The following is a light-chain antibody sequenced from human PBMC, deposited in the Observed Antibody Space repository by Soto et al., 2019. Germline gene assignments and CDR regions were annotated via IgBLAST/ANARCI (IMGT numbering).Light chain of an antibody. Sequence: ESQLTQSVCFRSATLGDRVTITCRASQGISSYLAWYQQKPGKAPKVLIFAASTLQSGVPSRFSGSGSGTEFTLTISSLQPEDFATYYCQQLNSYPRTFGQGTKVDIK. CDR3: QQLNSYPRT. CDR2: AAS. CDR1: QGISSY. V-gene: IGKV1-9*01. J-gene: IGKJ1*01.